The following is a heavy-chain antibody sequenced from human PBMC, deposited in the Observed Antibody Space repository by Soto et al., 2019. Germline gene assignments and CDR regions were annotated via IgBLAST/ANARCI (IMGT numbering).Heavy chain of an antibody. V-gene: IGHV3-48*02. Sequence: GGSLRLSCAASGFTFSSYSMNWVRQAPGKGLEWVSYISSSSSTIYYADSVKGRFTISRDNAKNSLYLQMNSLRDEDTAVYYCARDRGGYCSGGSCYKLDAFDIWGQGTMVIVSS. CDR3: ARDRGGYCSGGSCYKLDAFDI. CDR1: GFTFSSYS. CDR2: ISSSSSTI. J-gene: IGHJ3*02. D-gene: IGHD2-15*01.